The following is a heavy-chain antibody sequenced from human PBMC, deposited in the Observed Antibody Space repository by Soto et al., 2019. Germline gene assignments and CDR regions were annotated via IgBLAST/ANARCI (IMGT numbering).Heavy chain of an antibody. V-gene: IGHV4-59*08. D-gene: IGHD5-12*01. CDR3: ARRYDGTLDY. CDR1: GGYLGSYD. J-gene: IGHJ4*02. CDR2: IYYSGIT. Sequence: SETLSLTCPVSGGYLGSYDCSWIRKPPGKGLEWIGYIYYSGITNYNPPLKIRVTISVDTSKNQFSLKLSSVTAAATAVYYCARRYDGTLDYWGQRPLVTVSS.